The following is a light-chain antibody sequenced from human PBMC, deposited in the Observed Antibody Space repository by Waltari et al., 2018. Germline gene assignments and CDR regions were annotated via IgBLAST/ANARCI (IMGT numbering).Light chain of an antibody. CDR1: QSVLHSSNNKHH. Sequence: DIVMPQSPDSLAVSLGERATINCQSSQSVLHSSNNKHHLAWYQQKPGQPPKLLIYWASTRESGVPDRFSGSGSGTDFTLTISSLQAEDVAVFHCQQYYSLPFTFGPGTKVEFK. V-gene: IGKV4-1*01. J-gene: IGKJ3*01. CDR3: QQYYSLPFT. CDR2: WAS.